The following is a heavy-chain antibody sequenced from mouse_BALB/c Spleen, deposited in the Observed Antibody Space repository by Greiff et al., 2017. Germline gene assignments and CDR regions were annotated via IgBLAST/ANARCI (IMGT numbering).Heavy chain of an antibody. V-gene: IGHV14-3*02. Sequence: VQLKESGAELVKPGASVKLSCTASGFNIKDTYMHWVKQRPEQGLEWIGRIDPANGNTKYDPKFQGKATITADTSSNTAYLQLSSLTSEDTAVYYCARRRAYCNLSAMDYWGQGTSVTVSS. CDR3: ARRRAYCNLSAMDY. D-gene: IGHD2-1*01. CDR2: IDPANGNT. CDR1: GFNIKDTY. J-gene: IGHJ4*01.